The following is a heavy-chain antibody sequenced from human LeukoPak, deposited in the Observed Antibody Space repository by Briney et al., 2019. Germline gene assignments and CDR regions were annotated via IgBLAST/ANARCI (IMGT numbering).Heavy chain of an antibody. V-gene: IGHV3-53*01. D-gene: IGHD5-18*01. CDR2: IYSGSST. J-gene: IGHJ4*02. Sequence: GGSLRLSCAASGFTVSSVYMSWVRQAPGKGLEWVSLIYSGSSTYYADSVKGRFTISRDNSKNTLFFQMNSLRAEDTAIYYCATAEIRVNSYGYLDYWGQGTLVTVSS. CDR3: ATAEIRVNSYGYLDY. CDR1: GFTVSSVY.